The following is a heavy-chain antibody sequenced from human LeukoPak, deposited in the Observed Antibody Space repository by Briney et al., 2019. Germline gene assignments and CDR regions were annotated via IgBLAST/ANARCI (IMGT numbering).Heavy chain of an antibody. CDR2: ISSSGSTI. V-gene: IGHV3-48*03. D-gene: IGHD3-22*01. CDR3: ARSDYDSSGYGHFDY. Sequence: PGGSLRLSCAASGFTFSSYEMNWVRQAPGKGLEWVSYISSSGSTIYYADPVKGRFTISRDNAKNSLYLQMNSLRAEDTAVYYCARSDYDSSGYGHFDYWGQGTLVTVSS. J-gene: IGHJ4*02. CDR1: GFTFSSYE.